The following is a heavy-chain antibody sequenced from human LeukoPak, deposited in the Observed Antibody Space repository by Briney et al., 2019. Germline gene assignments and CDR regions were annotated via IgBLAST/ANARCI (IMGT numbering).Heavy chain of an antibody. V-gene: IGHV5-10-1*01. CDR2: NDPSDCYT. CDR3: ARREAYCSSTSCRPFDY. CDR1: GYSSTSYW. Sequence: SAESLKISCKGSGYSSTSYWISWVRQMPGKGLEWMGRNDPSDCYTYYSPSFQGHVTISADKSISTAYLQWSSLKASDTAMYYCARREAYCSSTSCRPFDYWGQGALVTVS. D-gene: IGHD2-2*01. J-gene: IGHJ4*02.